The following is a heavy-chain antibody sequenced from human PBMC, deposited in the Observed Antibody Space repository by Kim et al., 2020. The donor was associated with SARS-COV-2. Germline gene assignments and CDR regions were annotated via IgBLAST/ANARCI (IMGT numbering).Heavy chain of an antibody. D-gene: IGHD3-10*01. CDR2: NNPTGGTK. CDR1: GYTFTNNC. V-gene: IGHV1-46*01. J-gene: IGHJ6*02. Sequence: ASVKVSCKASGYTFTNNCIHWVRQAPGQGLEWMGINNPTGGTKINAQKFQGRVTMTGDTSTRTVYMELSSLRSEDTAVYFCARDEDGSGKYYGMDVWGQG. CDR3: ARDEDGSGKYYGMDV.